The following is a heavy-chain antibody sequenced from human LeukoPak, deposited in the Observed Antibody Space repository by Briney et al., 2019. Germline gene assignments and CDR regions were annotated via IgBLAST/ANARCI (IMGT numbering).Heavy chain of an antibody. J-gene: IGHJ5*02. Sequence: PSETLSLTCTVSGGSISSYYWSWIRQPAGKGLEWIGRIYTSGSTNYNPSLKSRVTISVDTSKNQFSLKLSSVTAADTAVYYCARDSYSSSWYENWFDPWGQGTLVTVSS. CDR2: IYTSGST. CDR3: ARDSYSSSWYENWFDP. D-gene: IGHD6-13*01. V-gene: IGHV4-4*07. CDR1: GGSISSYY.